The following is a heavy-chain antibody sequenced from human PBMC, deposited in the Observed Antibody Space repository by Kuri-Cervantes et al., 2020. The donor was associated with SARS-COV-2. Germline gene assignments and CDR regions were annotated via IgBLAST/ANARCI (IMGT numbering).Heavy chain of an antibody. CDR1: GYTLTELS. J-gene: IGHJ6*03. D-gene: IGHD7-27*01. CDR3: AKEITGDYYYMDV. Sequence: ASVKVSCKVSGYTLTELSMHWVRQAPGKGLEWMGGFDPEDGETIYAQKFQGRVTMTEETSTDTAYVELSSLSAEDTAVYYCAKEITGDYYYMDVWGKGTTVTVSS. V-gene: IGHV1-24*01. CDR2: FDPEDGET.